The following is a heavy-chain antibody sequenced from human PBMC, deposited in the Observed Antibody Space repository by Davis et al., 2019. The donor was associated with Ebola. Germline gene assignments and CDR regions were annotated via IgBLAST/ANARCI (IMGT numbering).Heavy chain of an antibody. V-gene: IGHV3-33*01. Sequence: PGGSLRLSCAASGDTISGYGFHWVRQAPGKGLEWVALVWYTEINRYYADSVEGRFTISRDNSKNTLYLQMNSLTTDDTAVYYCARGLRKCVGGNCYPLGYFYYYYAMDVWGQGTTVIVSS. CDR3: ARGLRKCVGGNCYPLGYFYYYYAMDV. D-gene: IGHD2-21*02. CDR2: VWYTEINR. J-gene: IGHJ6*02. CDR1: GDTISGYG.